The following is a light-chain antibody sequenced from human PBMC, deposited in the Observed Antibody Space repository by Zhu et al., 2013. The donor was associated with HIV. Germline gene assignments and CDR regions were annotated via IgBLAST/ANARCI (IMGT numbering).Light chain of an antibody. J-gene: IGKJ2*03. CDR3: QQYGSS. V-gene: IGKV3-20*01. CDR1: QTVSSNY. Sequence: ENVLTQSPGTLSLAPGERASLSCRASQTVSSNYLAWYQQKPGQAPRLLIYGASSRAIGIPDRFSGSGSGTDFTLTISRLEPEDFAVYYCQQYGSSFGQGTKLEIK. CDR2: GAS.